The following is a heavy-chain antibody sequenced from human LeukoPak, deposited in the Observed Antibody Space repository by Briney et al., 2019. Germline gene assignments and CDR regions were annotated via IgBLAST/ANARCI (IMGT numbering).Heavy chain of an antibody. D-gene: IGHD3-3*01. CDR2: IYYSGST. CDR3: ARAPARYYDFWSGSLLGWFDP. V-gene: IGHV4-30-4*01. CDR1: GGSISSGDYY. J-gene: IGHJ5*02. Sequence: SETLSLTCTVSGGSISSGDYYWSWIRQPPGKGLEWIGYIYYSGSTYYNPSLKSRVTISVDTSKNQVSLKLSSVTAADTAVYYCARAPARYYDFWSGSLLGWFDPWGQGTLVTVSS.